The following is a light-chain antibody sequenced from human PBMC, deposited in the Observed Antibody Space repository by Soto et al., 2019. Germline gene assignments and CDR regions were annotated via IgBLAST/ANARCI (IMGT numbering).Light chain of an antibody. V-gene: IGKV1-39*01. CDR3: QQSYSTTT. Sequence: DIQMTQSPSSLSASVGDRVTITCRASQSIRSFLNWYQQRPGKAPKLLIYTASTLQSGVPSRFSGSGSGTDFTLTISSLQPEDFATYYCQQSYSTTTLGGGTKVEIK. CDR2: TAS. J-gene: IGKJ4*01. CDR1: QSIRSF.